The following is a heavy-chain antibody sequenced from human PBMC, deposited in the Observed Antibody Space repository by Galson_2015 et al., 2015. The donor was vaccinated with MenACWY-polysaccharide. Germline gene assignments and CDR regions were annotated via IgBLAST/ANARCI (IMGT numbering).Heavy chain of an antibody. CDR2: ISYDGSNK. V-gene: IGHV3-30-3*01. J-gene: IGHJ3*02. Sequence: SLRLSCAASGFTFSSYAIHWVRQAPGKGLEWVAVISYDGSNKYYADSVKGRFTISRANSKNTLYLQMNSLRSEDTAVYYCARGSDSSGWYGRGAFDIWGQGTMVTVSS. CDR1: GFTFSSYA. CDR3: ARGSDSSGWYGRGAFDI. D-gene: IGHD6-19*01.